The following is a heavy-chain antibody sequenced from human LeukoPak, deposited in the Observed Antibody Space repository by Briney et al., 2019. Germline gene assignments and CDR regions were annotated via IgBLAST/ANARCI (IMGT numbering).Heavy chain of an antibody. V-gene: IGHV4-59*08. CDR1: GGSFSGYY. CDR2: IYYSGST. CDR3: ARQARIFGVVTLDY. J-gene: IGHJ4*02. Sequence: SETLSLTCAVYGGSFSGYYWSWIRQPPGKGLEWIGYIYYSGSTNYNPSLKSRVTISVDTSKNQFSLKLSSVTAADTAVYYCARQARIFGVVTLDYWGQGTLVTVSS. D-gene: IGHD3-3*02.